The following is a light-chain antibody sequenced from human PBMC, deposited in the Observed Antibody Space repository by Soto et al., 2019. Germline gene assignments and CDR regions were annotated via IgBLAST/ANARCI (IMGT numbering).Light chain of an antibody. CDR1: SSDVGGYNY. J-gene: IGLJ1*01. Sequence: QSVLNQPASVSGSPGRSITISCTGTSSDVGGYNYVSWYQQHPGKAPKLMIYDVSNRPSGVSNRFSGSKSGNTASLTISGLQAEDEADYYCSSYTSSSGYVFGTGTKVTVL. CDR3: SSYTSSSGYV. CDR2: DVS. V-gene: IGLV2-14*01.